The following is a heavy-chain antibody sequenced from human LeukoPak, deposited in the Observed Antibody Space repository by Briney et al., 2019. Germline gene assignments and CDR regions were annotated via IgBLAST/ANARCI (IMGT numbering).Heavy chain of an antibody. Sequence: GESLKISCKASGSSFTSYWIGWVRQMPGKGLEWMGIIYPGDSDTRYSPSFEGQVTISADMSIRTAYLQWSSLKASDTAMYYCARRRAGAGSDYWGQGTLVTVSS. CDR2: IYPGDSDT. V-gene: IGHV5-51*01. D-gene: IGHD6-13*01. CDR3: ARRRAGAGSDY. CDR1: GSSFTSYW. J-gene: IGHJ4*02.